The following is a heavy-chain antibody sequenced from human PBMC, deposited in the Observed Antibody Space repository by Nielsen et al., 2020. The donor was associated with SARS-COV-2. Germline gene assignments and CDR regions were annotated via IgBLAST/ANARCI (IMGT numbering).Heavy chain of an antibody. CDR1: GFTFSSYA. D-gene: IGHD6-13*01. J-gene: IGHJ4*02. CDR3: AREGIAAAGGFDY. Sequence: GGSLRLSCAASGFTFSSYAMHWVRQAPGKGLEWVAVISYDGSNKYYADSVKGRFTISRDNSKNTLYLQMNSLRAEDTAVYYCAREGIAAAGGFDYWGQGTLVTVSS. V-gene: IGHV3-30-3*01. CDR2: ISYDGSNK.